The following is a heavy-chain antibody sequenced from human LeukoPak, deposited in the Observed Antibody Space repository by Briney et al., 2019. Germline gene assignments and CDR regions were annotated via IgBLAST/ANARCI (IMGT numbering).Heavy chain of an antibody. CDR2: ISNGGAST. V-gene: IGHV3-23*01. Sequence: GGALRLSCVASGFTFINYAMSWGRQGPGKGLECVSVISNGGASTYYGDSVEGRFTISRDNSKNTLYLQMNSLRAEDTAVYYCAKAFASAWYFYFDYWGQGTLVTVSS. J-gene: IGHJ4*02. CDR1: GFTFINYA. CDR3: AKAFASAWYFYFDY. D-gene: IGHD6-19*01.